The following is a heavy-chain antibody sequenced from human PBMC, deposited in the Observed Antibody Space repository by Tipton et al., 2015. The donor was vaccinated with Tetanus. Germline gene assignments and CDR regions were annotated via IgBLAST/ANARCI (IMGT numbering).Heavy chain of an antibody. D-gene: IGHD3-16*01. J-gene: IGHJ4*02. CDR2: LHSSGDT. CDR3: ARWGPGVTTWGFDF. CDR1: GGSINSQIFY. V-gene: IGHV4-39*07. Sequence: TLSLTCTVSGGSINSQIFYWGWIRQPPGKGLDWIGRLHSSGDTTYNPSLKSRVTMSVDTSKNQFSLRLSSVTAADTALYFCARWGPGVTTWGFDFWGQGTLVTVSS.